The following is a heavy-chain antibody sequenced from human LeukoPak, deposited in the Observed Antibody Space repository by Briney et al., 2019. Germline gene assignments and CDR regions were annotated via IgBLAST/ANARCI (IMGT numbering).Heavy chain of an antibody. D-gene: IGHD3-10*01. V-gene: IGHV3-30*04. J-gene: IGHJ3*02. CDR3: ARDKESLVDI. Sequence: GRSLRLSCAASGFTFSSYAMHWVRQAPGKGLEWAAVISYDGSNKYYADSVKGRFTISRDNSKNTLYLQMNSLRAEDTAVYYCARDKESLVDIWGQGTMVTVSS. CDR2: ISYDGSNK. CDR1: GFTFSSYA.